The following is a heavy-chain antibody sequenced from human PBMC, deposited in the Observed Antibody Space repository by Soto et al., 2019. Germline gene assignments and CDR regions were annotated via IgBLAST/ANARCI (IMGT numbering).Heavy chain of an antibody. D-gene: IGHD4-17*01. J-gene: IGHJ4*02. V-gene: IGHV3-30*18. CDR2: ISEDGSQK. CDR1: GFNFKNYA. CDR3: AKSAHPATVTLYYFDY. Sequence: AGGSLRLSCAASGFNFKNYAMHWVRQAPGKGLEWVTLISEDGSQKSFADSVKGRFTVSRDNSKNTVFLQMNSLKPEDTAVYYCAKSAHPATVTLYYFDYWGQGALVTVSS.